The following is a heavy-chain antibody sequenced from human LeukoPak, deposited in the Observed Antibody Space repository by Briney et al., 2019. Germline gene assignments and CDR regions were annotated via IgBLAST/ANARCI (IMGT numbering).Heavy chain of an antibody. J-gene: IGHJ4*02. Sequence: GGSLRLSCAASGFTFSSYWMHWVRQAPGKGLVWVSRINSDGSSTSYADSVKGRFTISRDNAKNTLYLQMNSLRAEDTAVYYCVRRRRYFDWLFDYWGQGTLVTVSS. CDR1: GFTFSSYW. D-gene: IGHD3-9*01. V-gene: IGHV3-74*01. CDR3: VRRRRYFDWLFDY. CDR2: INSDGSST.